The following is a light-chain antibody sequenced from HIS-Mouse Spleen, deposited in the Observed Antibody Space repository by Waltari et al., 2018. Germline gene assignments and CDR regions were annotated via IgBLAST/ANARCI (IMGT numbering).Light chain of an antibody. V-gene: IGLV3-10*01. J-gene: IGLJ2*01. Sequence: SYELTQPPSVSVSPGQTARITCPGDALPKNYDFCYQQKSGRAPVLVTYEESKRPSGIPERLSGCSSWTMATLTISGAQVEDDADYYCYSTDSSGNHRVFGGGTKLTVL. CDR2: EES. CDR1: ALPKNY. CDR3: YSTDSSGNHRV.